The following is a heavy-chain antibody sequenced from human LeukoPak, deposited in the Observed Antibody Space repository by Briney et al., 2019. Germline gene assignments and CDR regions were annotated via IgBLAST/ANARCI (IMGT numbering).Heavy chain of an antibody. CDR3: TTWPARSFDS. J-gene: IGHJ4*02. V-gene: IGHV3-15*01. CDR1: GCSLGNAC. D-gene: IGHD5-12*01. CDR2: IKSSSDGGTI. Sequence: GGTVTRTLPASGCSLGNACMTWFRQSPGKELEWVGRIKSSSDGGTIDYAAPVKGRFTISRDDSKNTLYLQMNSLKAEDTAVYYCTTWPARSFDSWGQGTLATVSS.